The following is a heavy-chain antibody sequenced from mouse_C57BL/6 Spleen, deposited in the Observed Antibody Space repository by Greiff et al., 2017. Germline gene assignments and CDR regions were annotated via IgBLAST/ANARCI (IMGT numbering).Heavy chain of an antibody. Sequence: VQLQQSGAELVMPGASVKLSCKASGYTFTSYWMHWVKQRPGQGLEWIGEFDPSDSYTNYNQKFKGKSTLTVDKSSSTAYMQLSSLTSEDSAVYYCARGGITTVVVDYWGQGTTLTVSS. V-gene: IGHV1-69*01. CDR3: ARGGITTVVVDY. D-gene: IGHD1-1*01. CDR1: GYTFTSYW. CDR2: FDPSDSYT. J-gene: IGHJ2*01.